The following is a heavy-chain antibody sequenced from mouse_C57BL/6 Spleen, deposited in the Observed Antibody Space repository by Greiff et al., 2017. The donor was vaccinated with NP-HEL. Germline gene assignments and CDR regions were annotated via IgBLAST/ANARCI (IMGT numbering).Heavy chain of an antibody. CDR3: GRSAAWFAY. V-gene: IGHV1-9*01. Sequence: QVQLQQSGAELMQPGASVTLSCKATGYPFTGYWIEWVKQRPGHGLEWIGEVLPGSGSTTSNEKFKGTAPFTADTSSNTAYMQNSSLTTEYSGIYYCGRSAAWFAYWGQGTLVTVSA. CDR2: VLPGSGST. CDR1: GYPFTGYW. J-gene: IGHJ3*01.